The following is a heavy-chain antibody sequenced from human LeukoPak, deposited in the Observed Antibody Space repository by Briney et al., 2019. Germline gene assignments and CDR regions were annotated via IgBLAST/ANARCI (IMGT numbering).Heavy chain of an antibody. CDR3: ARSSGYDPAMGYGDY. J-gene: IGHJ4*02. CDR2: INPNSGGT. V-gene: IGHV1-2*02. Sequence: ASVKVSCKASGYTFTGYYMHWVRPAPGQGLEWMGWINPNSGGTNYAEKFQGRVTMTRDTSISTAYMELSRLRSDDTAVYYCARSSGYDPAMGYGDYWGQGTLVTVSS. D-gene: IGHD5-12*01. CDR1: GYTFTGYY.